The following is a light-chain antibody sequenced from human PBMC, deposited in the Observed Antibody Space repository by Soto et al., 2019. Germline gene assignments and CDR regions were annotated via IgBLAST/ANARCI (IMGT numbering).Light chain of an antibody. Sequence: EIVMTQSPATLSVSPGERATLSCRASETVSSNLAWYQQKLGQAPRLLIYGAYTRATGIPARFSGSGSGTEFTLTISSLQSEDFAVYYCQQYNNWPPVTCGQGTKVDIK. CDR3: QQYNNWPPVT. J-gene: IGKJ1*01. CDR1: ETVSSN. CDR2: GAY. V-gene: IGKV3-15*01.